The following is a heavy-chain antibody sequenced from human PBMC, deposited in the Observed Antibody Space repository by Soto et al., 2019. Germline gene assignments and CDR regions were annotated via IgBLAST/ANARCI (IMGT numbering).Heavy chain of an antibody. CDR2: ISAYNGNT. CDR1: GYTFTSYG. D-gene: IGHD2-15*01. CDR3: ASEKGGNPRPRIMAV. Sequence: GASVKVSCKASGYTFTSYGISWVRQAPGQGLEWMGWISAYNGNTNYAQKLQGRVTMTTDTSTSTAYMELRSLRSDDTAVYYCASEKGGNPRPRIMAVSGQGTTVTVSS. J-gene: IGHJ6*02. V-gene: IGHV1-18*01.